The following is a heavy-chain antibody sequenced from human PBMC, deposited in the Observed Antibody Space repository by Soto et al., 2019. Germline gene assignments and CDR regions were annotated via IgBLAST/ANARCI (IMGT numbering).Heavy chain of an antibody. CDR2: VNPNSGGT. D-gene: IGHD1-1*01. CDR3: ARDGRRGPINAFDI. Sequence: ASVKVSCKASGYTFTGYYMHWVRQAPGQGLEWMGWVNPNSGGTNYAQKFQGWVTMTRDTSISTAYMELSRLRSDGTAMYYCARDGRRGPINAFDIWGQGTMVTVSS. CDR1: GYTFTGYY. V-gene: IGHV1-2*04. J-gene: IGHJ3*02.